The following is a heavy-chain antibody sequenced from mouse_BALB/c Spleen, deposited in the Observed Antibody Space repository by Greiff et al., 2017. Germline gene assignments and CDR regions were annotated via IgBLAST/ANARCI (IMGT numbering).Heavy chain of an antibody. J-gene: IGHJ3*01. V-gene: IGHV1S137*01. CDR3: ARDYDEGFAY. Sequence: QVQLQQSGAELVRPGVSVKISCKGSGYTFTDYAMHWVKQSHAKSLEWIGVISTYYGDASYNQKFKGKATMTVDKSSSTAYMELARLTSEDSAIYYCARDYDEGFAYWGQGTLVTVSA. D-gene: IGHD2-4*01. CDR2: ISTYYGDA. CDR1: GYTFTDYA.